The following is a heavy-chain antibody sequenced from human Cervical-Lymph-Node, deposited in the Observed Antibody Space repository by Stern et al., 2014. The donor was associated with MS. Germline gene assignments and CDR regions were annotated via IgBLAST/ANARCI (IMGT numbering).Heavy chain of an antibody. CDR3: ARAYSGSYSYFDY. V-gene: IGHV1-69*09. CDR2: IIPILGIA. Sequence: VQLVESGAEVKKPGSSVKVSCKASGGTFSSYTISWVRQAPGQGLEWMGRIIPILGIANYAQKFQGRVTITADKSTSTAYMELSSLRSEDTAVYYCARAYSGSYSYFDYWGQGTLVTVSS. CDR1: GGTFSSYT. D-gene: IGHD1-26*01. J-gene: IGHJ4*02.